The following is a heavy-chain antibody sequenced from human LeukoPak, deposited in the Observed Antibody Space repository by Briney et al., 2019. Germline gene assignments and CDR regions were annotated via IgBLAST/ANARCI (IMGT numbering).Heavy chain of an antibody. CDR1: GFTFSSYW. V-gene: IGHV3-7*03. CDR2: IKQDGSEK. D-gene: IGHD5-24*01. CDR3: AKDDGWVQYAN. Sequence: GGSLRLSCAASGFTFSSYWMSWVRQAPGKGLEWVANIKQDGSEKYYVDSVKGRFTISRDNAKNSLYLQMNSLRVEDTVVYYCAKDDGWVQYANWGQGTLVTVSS. J-gene: IGHJ4*02.